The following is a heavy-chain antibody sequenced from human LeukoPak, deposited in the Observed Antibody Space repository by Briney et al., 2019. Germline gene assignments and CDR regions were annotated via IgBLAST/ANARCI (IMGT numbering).Heavy chain of an antibody. CDR3: ASSARGYRFGFDS. D-gene: IGHD3-10*01. CDR2: TNSDGSTT. V-gene: IGHV3-74*01. Sequence: GGSLRLSCAASGSTFSSYWMHWVRQAPGKGLVWVSHTNSDGSTTTYADSVKGRFTISGDNARTTLYLQMNSLRAEDTAVYYCASSARGYRFGFDSWGQGTLVTVSS. CDR1: GSTFSSYW. J-gene: IGHJ4*02.